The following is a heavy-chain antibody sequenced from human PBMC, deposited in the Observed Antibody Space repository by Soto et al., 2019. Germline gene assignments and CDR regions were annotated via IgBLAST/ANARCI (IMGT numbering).Heavy chain of an antibody. J-gene: IGHJ4*02. D-gene: IGHD3-3*01. CDR2: IKSKSDSGTV. V-gene: IGHV3-15*01. CDR1: GLALNDAW. CDR3: HLTVIGA. Sequence: EVQLVGSGGGSVKPGESLRLSCAASGLALNDAWVSWVRQAPGRGLEWVGRIKSKSDSGTVDYATPVKGRFIISRDESTNMLYLQMNSLKTEDTAIYYWHLTVIGAGGQGTLVTVSS.